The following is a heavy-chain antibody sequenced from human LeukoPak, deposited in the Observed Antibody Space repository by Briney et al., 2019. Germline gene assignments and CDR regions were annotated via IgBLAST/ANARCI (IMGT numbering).Heavy chain of an antibody. CDR2: INTNTGNP. D-gene: IGHD3-10*01. J-gene: IGHJ4*02. V-gene: IGHV7-4-1*01. CDR3: AREDGSGSYYNIPY. Sequence: ASVKVSCTASGYAFTSYAMNWVRQAPGQGLEWMGWINTNTGNPTYAQGFTGRFVFSLDTSVSTAYLQIGSLKAEDTAVYYCAREDGSGSYYNIPYWGQGTLVTVSS. CDR1: GYAFTSYA.